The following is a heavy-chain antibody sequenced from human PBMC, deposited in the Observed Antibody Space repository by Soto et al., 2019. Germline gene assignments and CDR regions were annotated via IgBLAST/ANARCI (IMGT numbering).Heavy chain of an antibody. CDR3: AKGKAARGVCSDY. V-gene: IGHV3-23*01. J-gene: IGHJ4*02. D-gene: IGHD6-6*01. Sequence: EVQLLESGGGLVQPGGSLRLSCAASGFTFSSYAMSWVRQAPGKGLEWVSAISGSGGSTYYADSVKGRFTISRDNSKNPLYLQMNSLRAEDTAVYYCAKGKAARGVCSDYWGQGTLVTVSS. CDR2: ISGSGGST. CDR1: GFTFSSYA.